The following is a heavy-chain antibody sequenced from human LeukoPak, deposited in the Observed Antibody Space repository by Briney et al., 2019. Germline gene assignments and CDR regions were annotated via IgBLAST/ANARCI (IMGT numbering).Heavy chain of an antibody. CDR1: GYTFTGYY. Sequence: ASAKVSCKASGYTFTGYYTHWVRQAPGQGLEWMGWIDPRNGGTTYAQTFQGRVTMTRDTSISTAYMELSSLKFDDTAMYYCAKIGIGGTYWDFDSWGQGTLVTVSS. D-gene: IGHD1-26*01. J-gene: IGHJ4*02. V-gene: IGHV1-2*02. CDR3: AKIGIGGTYWDFDS. CDR2: IDPRNGGT.